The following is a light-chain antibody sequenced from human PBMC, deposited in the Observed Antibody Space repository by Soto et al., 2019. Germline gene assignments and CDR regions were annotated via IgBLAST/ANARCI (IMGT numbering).Light chain of an antibody. V-gene: IGKV4-1*01. CDR3: QQFYTTPRT. CDR2: WAS. Sequence: DIVMTQAPDSLAASLGAIVTINCKSSRNLLYNDKNYVDWYQQRPGQAPKLLIYWASTRESEVPVRISGSGSVTDFRLTIRDLQAADAAVYYCQQFYTTPRTFGQGTRVEI. J-gene: IGKJ2*01. CDR1: RNLLYNDKNY.